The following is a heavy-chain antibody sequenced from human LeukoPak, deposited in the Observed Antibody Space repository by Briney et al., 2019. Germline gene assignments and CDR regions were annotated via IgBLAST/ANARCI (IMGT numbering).Heavy chain of an antibody. CDR2: IYDSGTT. D-gene: IGHD2/OR15-2a*01. V-gene: IGHV4-59*01. J-gene: IGHJ3*02. CDR1: GGSFGNYY. Sequence: PSETLSLTCTVSGGSFGNYYWSWIRQPPGEGLEWIGYIYDSGTTNYNPSLKSRVTISVDTATNQFSLKLRSVTAADTAVYYCARDFSAAFDIWGQGTMVTVSS. CDR3: ARDFSAAFDI.